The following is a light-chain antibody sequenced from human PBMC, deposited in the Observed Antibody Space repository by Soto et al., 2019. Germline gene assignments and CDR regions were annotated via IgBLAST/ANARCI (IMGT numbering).Light chain of an antibody. V-gene: IGLV1-40*01. CDR3: QSYDSSLSGYV. Sequence: SVLTQPPSVSGAPGQKVTISCTGSSSNIGAGYDVNWYHQLPGTAPKLLIHGNSNRPSGVPDRFSGSKSGTSASLAITGLQAEDEADYFCQSYDSSLSGYVVGNGTKVTVL. CDR1: SSNIGAGYD. J-gene: IGLJ1*01. CDR2: GNS.